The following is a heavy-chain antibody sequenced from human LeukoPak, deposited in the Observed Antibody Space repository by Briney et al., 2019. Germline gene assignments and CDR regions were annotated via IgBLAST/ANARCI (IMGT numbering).Heavy chain of an antibody. J-gene: IGHJ4*02. CDR3: AKCIVGATAPFDY. D-gene: IGHD1-26*01. V-gene: IGHV3-23*01. CDR2: VTESGGSA. CDR1: GFTFSTYV. Sequence: PGGSLRLSCVASGFTFSTYVMGWVRQVPGKGLEWVSVVTESGGSAYYADSVKGRFTISRDNSKNTLYLQMNSLRAEDTAVYYCAKCIVGATAPFDYWGQGTLVTVSS.